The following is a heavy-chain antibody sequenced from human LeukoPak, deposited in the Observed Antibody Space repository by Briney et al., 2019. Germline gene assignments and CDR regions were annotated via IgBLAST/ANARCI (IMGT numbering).Heavy chain of an antibody. CDR2: IYHSGST. J-gene: IGHJ4*02. Sequence: SETLSLTCTVSGGSISSGGYYWSWIRQPPGKGLEWIGYIYHSGSTYYNPSLKSRVTISVDRSKNQFSLKLSSVTAADTAVYYCARGPGGNFDYWGQGTLVTVSS. D-gene: IGHD3-16*01. CDR1: GGSISSGGYY. V-gene: IGHV4-30-2*01. CDR3: ARGPGGNFDY.